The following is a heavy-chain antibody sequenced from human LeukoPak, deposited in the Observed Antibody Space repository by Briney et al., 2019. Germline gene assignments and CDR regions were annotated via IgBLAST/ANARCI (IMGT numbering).Heavy chain of an antibody. CDR1: GFTFSSYA. CDR3: ASDYDSSGS. Sequence: HPGGSLRLSCAASGFTFSSYAMSWVRQAPGKGLEWVSYISSSGSTIYYADSVKGRFTISRDNAKNSLYLQMNSLRAEDTAVYYCASDYDSSGSWGQGTLVTVSS. D-gene: IGHD3-22*01. J-gene: IGHJ4*02. V-gene: IGHV3-48*03. CDR2: ISSSGSTI.